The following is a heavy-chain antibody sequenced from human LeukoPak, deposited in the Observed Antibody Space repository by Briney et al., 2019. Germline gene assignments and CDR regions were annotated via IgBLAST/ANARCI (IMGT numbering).Heavy chain of an antibody. J-gene: IGHJ4*02. V-gene: IGHV3-48*01. Sequence: GGSLRLSCAASGFTFSSYSMNWVRQAPGKGLEWVSYISSSSSIIYYADSVKGRFTISRDNAKNSLYLQMNSLRAEDTAVYNCARGAMGFGDLWGQGTLVTVSS. CDR1: GFTFSSYS. D-gene: IGHD3-10*01. CDR3: ARGAMGFGDL. CDR2: ISSSSSII.